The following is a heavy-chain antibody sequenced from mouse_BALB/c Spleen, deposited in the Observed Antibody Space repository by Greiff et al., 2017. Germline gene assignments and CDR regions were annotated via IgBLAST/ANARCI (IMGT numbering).Heavy chain of an antibody. V-gene: IGHV2-6-7*01. J-gene: IGHJ4*01. CDR1: GFSLTGYG. Sequence: QVQLKESGPGLVAPSQSLSITCTVSGFSLTGYGVNWVRQPPGKGLEWLGMIWGDGSTDYNSALKSRLSISKDNSKSQVFLKMNSLQTDDTARYYCARDSFYYYGTYAMDYWGQGTSVTVSS. CDR2: IWGDGST. D-gene: IGHD1-1*01. CDR3: ARDSFYYYGTYAMDY.